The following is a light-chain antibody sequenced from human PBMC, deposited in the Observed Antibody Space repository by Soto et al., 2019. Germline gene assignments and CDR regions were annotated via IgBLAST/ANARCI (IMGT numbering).Light chain of an antibody. CDR2: NTN. Sequence: QTVVTQEPSFSVSPGGTVTLTCGWSSGSVSTSYSPSWYQQTPGQAPRTLIYNTNTRSSGVPDRFSGSILGNKAALTITGAQADDESDYYCVLHMGSGIWVFGGGTKLTVL. CDR1: SGSVSTSYS. J-gene: IGLJ2*01. CDR3: VLHMGSGIWV. V-gene: IGLV8-61*01.